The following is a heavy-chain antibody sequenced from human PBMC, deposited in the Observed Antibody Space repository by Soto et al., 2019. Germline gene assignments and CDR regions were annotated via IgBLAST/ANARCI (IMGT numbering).Heavy chain of an antibody. CDR1: GYTFTSYG. V-gene: IGHV1-18*01. J-gene: IGHJ5*02. D-gene: IGHD5-12*01. CDR3: ARGPLRNWFDP. Sequence: ASVKVSCKASGYTFTSYGISWVRQAPGQGLEWMGWISAYDGNTNYAQKLQGRVTMTTDTSTSTAYMELSSLRSEDTAVYYCARGPLRNWFDPWGQGTLVTVSS. CDR2: ISAYDGNT.